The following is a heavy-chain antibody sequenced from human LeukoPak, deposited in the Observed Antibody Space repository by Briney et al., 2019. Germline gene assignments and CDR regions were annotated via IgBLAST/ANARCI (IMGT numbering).Heavy chain of an antibody. V-gene: IGHV1-2*02. Sequence: ASVKVSCKASGYTFTGYYMHWVRQAPGQELEWMGWINPNSGGTNYAQKFQGRVTMTRDTSISTAYMELSRLRSDDTAVYYCSTERGSDPVLYYGMDVWGQGTTVTVSS. D-gene: IGHD3-10*01. CDR1: GYTFTGYY. CDR3: STERGSDPVLYYGMDV. J-gene: IGHJ6*02. CDR2: INPNSGGT.